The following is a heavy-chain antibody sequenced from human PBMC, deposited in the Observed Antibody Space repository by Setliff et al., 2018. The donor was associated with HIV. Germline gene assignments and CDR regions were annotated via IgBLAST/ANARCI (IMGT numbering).Heavy chain of an antibody. Sequence: ASVKVSCKASGYTFTNYAIHWVRQAPGQRLEWMGWINAGNGNTKYSQEFQDRVTITRDTSASTAYMELSSLRSEDMAVYYCAGGSMYAYWGQGTLVTVSS. CDR1: GYTFTNYA. J-gene: IGHJ4*02. CDR2: INAGNGNT. CDR3: AGGSMYAY. V-gene: IGHV1-3*03. D-gene: IGHD2-8*01.